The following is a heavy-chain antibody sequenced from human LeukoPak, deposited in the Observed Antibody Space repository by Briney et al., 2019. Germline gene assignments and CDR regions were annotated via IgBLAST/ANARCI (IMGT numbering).Heavy chain of an antibody. CDR1: GFTFSSYW. J-gene: IGHJ4*02. D-gene: IGHD1-26*01. Sequence: GSLRLSCAASGFTFSSYWMSWVRQAPGKGLEWVANIKQDGSEKYYVDSVKGRFTISRDNSKNTLYLQMNSLRAEDTAVYYCAKDLAGGSYYKDYWGQGTLVTVSS. V-gene: IGHV3-7*03. CDR3: AKDLAGGSYYKDY. CDR2: IKQDGSEK.